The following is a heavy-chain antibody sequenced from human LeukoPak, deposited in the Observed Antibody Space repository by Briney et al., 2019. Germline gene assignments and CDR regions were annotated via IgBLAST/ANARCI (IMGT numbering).Heavy chain of an antibody. CDR2: IYYSGST. CDR1: GDSVSSSNYY. J-gene: IGHJ5*02. Sequence: PSETLSLTCTVFGDSVSSSNYYWAWFRQPPGKGLEWIGYIYYSGSTNYNPSLKSRVTISVDTSKNQFSLKLSSVTAADTAVYYCARRVAAAGTSDWFDPWDQGTLVTVSS. V-gene: IGHV4-61*05. CDR3: ARRVAAAGTSDWFDP. D-gene: IGHD6-13*01.